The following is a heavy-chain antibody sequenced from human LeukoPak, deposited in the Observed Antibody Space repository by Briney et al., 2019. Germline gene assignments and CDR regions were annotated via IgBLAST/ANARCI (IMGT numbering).Heavy chain of an antibody. Sequence: GGSLRLSCAASGFTFSSYVMNWVRQAPGKGLKWVSAISGSGGSTYYADSVKGRFTISRDNSKNTLYLQMNSLRAEDTAVYYCAKDGWRTAVGYFDYWGQGTLVTVSS. J-gene: IGHJ4*02. CDR3: AKDGWRTAVGYFDY. CDR2: ISGSGGST. CDR1: GFTFSSYV. V-gene: IGHV3-23*01. D-gene: IGHD2-8*02.